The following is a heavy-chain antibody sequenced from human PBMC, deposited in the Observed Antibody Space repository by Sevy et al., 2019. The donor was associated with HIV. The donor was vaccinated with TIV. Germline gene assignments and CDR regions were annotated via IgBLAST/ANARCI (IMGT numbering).Heavy chain of an antibody. D-gene: IGHD5-18*01. J-gene: IGHJ5*01. CDR1: EFPFGSHS. Sequence: GGSLRLSCVGSEFPFGSHSRHWVRQAPGKGLEWVAVISYDGDNKYYADSVKGRFTISRDNSKNTLFLQMNSLRGDDTAVYYCAKDRRRGYSFGLDSWGQGTLVTVSS. V-gene: IGHV3-30*18. CDR2: ISYDGDNK. CDR3: AKDRRRGYSFGLDS.